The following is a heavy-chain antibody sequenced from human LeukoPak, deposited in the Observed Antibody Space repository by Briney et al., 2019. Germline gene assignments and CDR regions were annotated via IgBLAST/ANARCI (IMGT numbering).Heavy chain of an antibody. D-gene: IGHD2-2*01. V-gene: IGHV1-18*01. J-gene: IGHJ5*02. CDR3: ARDHCSSTSCYYTYGERSNWFGP. CDR1: GYTFTSYG. CDR2: ISAYNGNT. Sequence: GASVKVSCKASGYTFTSYGISWVRQAPGQGLEWMGWISAYNGNTNYAQKLQGRVTMTTDTSTSTAYMELRSLRSDDTAVYYCARDHCSSTSCYYTYGERSNWFGPWGQGTLVTVSS.